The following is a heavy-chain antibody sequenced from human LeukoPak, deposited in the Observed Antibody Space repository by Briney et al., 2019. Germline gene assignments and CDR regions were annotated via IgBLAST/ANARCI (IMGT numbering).Heavy chain of an antibody. D-gene: IGHD3-16*02. V-gene: IGHV3-53*01. CDR1: GFTVSSNY. CDR3: ARVRVDVWGSYRQHFDY. J-gene: IGHJ4*02. CDR2: IYSGGST. Sequence: GGSLRLSCAASGFTVSSNYMSWVRQAPGKGLEWVSVIYSGGSTYYADSVKGRFTISRDNSKNTPYLQMNSLRAEDTAVHYCARVRVDVWGSYRQHFDYWGQGTLVTVSS.